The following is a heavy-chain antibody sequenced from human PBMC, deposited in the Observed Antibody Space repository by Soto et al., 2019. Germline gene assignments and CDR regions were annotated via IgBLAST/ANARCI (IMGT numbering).Heavy chain of an antibody. V-gene: IGHV4-34*01. CDR2: INHSGST. D-gene: IGHD3-3*01. CDR3: ARVRKGLRFLEWLSYYYYGMDV. CDR1: GGSFSGYY. J-gene: IGHJ6*02. Sequence: SETLSLTCAVYGGSFSGYYWSWIRQPPGKGLEWIGEINHSGSTNYNPSLKSRVTISVDTSKNQFSLKLSSVTAADTAVYYCARVRKGLRFLEWLSYYYYGMDVWGQGTTVTVSS.